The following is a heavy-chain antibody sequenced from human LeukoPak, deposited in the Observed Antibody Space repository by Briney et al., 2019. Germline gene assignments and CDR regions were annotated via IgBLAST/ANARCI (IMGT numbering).Heavy chain of an antibody. CDR3: AGQWLVLAGSSFDP. Sequence: PGGSLRLSCAASGFTFSDYYMSWIRQAPGKGLEWVSYISSSSSYTNYADSVRGRFTISRDNAKNSLYLQMNSLRAEDTAVYYCAGQWLVLAGSSFDPWGQGTLVTVSS. D-gene: IGHD6-19*01. V-gene: IGHV3-11*06. CDR1: GFTFSDYY. CDR2: ISSSSSYT. J-gene: IGHJ5*02.